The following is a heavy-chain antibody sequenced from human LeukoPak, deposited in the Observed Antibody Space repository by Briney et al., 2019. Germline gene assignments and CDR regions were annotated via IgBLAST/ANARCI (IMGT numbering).Heavy chain of an antibody. V-gene: IGHV3-48*03. D-gene: IGHD6-19*01. CDR3: ARDRSGWHYLGAFDI. CDR1: GFTLSSYE. J-gene: IGHJ3*02. CDR2: ISDSGNTI. Sequence: PGGSLRLSCVASGFTLSSYEMHWVRQAPGKGLEWVAHISDSGNTIYYADSVKGRFTISRENAENSLYLQMSNLRAEDTAVYYCARDRSGWHYLGAFDIRGQGTMVTVSS.